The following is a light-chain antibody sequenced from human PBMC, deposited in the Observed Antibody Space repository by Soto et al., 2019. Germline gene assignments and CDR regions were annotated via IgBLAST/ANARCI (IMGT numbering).Light chain of an antibody. J-gene: IGKJ4*01. CDR2: GAS. V-gene: IGKV3-15*01. CDR3: QQYNSWPPLP. Sequence: EIVMTQSPATLSVSPGERATLSCRASQSVSSNLAWYQQKPGQAPRLLIYGASTRATGIPARFSGSGSGTEFTLTISSLQSEYLAVYYCQQYNSWPPLPFGGGTKVEIK. CDR1: QSVSSN.